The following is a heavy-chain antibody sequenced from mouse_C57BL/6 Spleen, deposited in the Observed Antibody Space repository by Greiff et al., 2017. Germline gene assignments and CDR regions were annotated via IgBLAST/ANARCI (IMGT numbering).Heavy chain of an antibody. Sequence: EVKLVESGGGLVQPGGSLSLSCAASGFTFTDYYMSWVRQPPGKALEWLGFIRNKANGYTTEYSASVKGRFTISRDYSQSILYLQMKSRRAADSATYDCARSDGDYCAMDCWGQGTSVTVSS. V-gene: IGHV7-3*01. J-gene: IGHJ4*01. CDR1: GFTFTDYY. CDR2: IRNKANGYTT. CDR3: ARSDGDYCAMDC.